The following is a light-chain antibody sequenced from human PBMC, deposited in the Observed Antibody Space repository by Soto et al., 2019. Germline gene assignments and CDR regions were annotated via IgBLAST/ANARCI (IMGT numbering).Light chain of an antibody. Sequence: DIVMTQSPDSLAVSLGERATITCRSSQSVLTTDSNNKNYLAWYQHKSGQPPRLLIYWASTRESGVPDRFSGSGSGTEFTLTISSLQAEDEAVYICHHYYSAPLTFGAGTKVDIK. J-gene: IGKJ4*01. CDR1: QSVLTTDSNNKNY. CDR2: WAS. V-gene: IGKV4-1*01. CDR3: HHYYSAPLT.